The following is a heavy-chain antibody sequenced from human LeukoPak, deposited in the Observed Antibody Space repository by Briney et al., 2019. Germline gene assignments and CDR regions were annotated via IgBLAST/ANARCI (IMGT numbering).Heavy chain of an antibody. CDR2: IYYSGST. J-gene: IGHJ6*02. CDR3: ARREWSVADYGMDV. D-gene: IGHD3-3*01. V-gene: IGHV4-39*01. CDR1: GGSISSSSYY. Sequence: PSETLSLTCTVSGGSISSSSYYWGWIRQPPGKGLEWIGSIYYSGSTYYNPSLKSRVTISVDTSKNQFSLKLSSVTAADTAVYYCARREWSVADYGMDVWGQGTTVTVSS.